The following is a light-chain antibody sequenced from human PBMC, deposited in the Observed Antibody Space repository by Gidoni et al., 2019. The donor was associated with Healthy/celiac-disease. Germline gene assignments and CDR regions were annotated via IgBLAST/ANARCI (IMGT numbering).Light chain of an antibody. V-gene: IGLV2-14*03. Sequence: SALTQPASVSGSPGQSITISCTGTSSDVGGYNDVSWYQQHPGKAPKLMIYDVSNRPSGVSNRFSGSKSGNTASLTISGLQAEDEADYYCSSYTSSSTPVVFGGGTKLTVL. CDR2: DVS. J-gene: IGLJ2*01. CDR1: SSDVGGYND. CDR3: SSYTSSSTPVV.